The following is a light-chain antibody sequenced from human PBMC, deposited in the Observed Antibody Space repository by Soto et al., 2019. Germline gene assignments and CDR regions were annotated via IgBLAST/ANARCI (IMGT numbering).Light chain of an antibody. V-gene: IGLV2-14*01. Sequence: HSALTQPASVSGSPVRSITISCTGTRSDVGGYNYVYWHQQHPGKAPKLMIYDVTNRPSGVSDRFSGSKSGNTASLTISGLQAEDEADYYCSSYTSSSTYVFGAGTKVTVL. CDR1: RSDVGGYNY. CDR3: SSYTSSSTYV. CDR2: DVT. J-gene: IGLJ1*01.